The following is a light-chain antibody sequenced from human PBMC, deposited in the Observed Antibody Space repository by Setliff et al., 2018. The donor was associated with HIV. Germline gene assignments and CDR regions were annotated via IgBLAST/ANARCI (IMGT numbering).Light chain of an antibody. V-gene: IGLV2-14*01. Sequence: HSALTQPASVSGSPGQSITISCTGTSSDVGAYNYVSWYQQYPGKAPKLMIYEVSNRPSGVYNRFSGSKSGNTASLTISGLQAEDEADYYCCSYTSRNTDVFGTGTKVTVL. CDR1: SSDVGAYNY. CDR3: CSYTSRNTDV. J-gene: IGLJ1*01. CDR2: EVS.